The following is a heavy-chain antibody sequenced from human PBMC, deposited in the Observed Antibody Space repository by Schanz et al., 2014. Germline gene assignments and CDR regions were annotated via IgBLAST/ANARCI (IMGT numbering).Heavy chain of an antibody. J-gene: IGHJ4*02. V-gene: IGHV7-4-1*02. Sequence: QVQLMQSGSELTRPGASVKVSCKASGYNFTTYTMNWVRQAPGQGLEWMGWINTNTGNLTYAQGFTGRFVFSLDTSVSTAYLQISFLKADDTAVFFCARGEANWGQYWGQGTLVTVSS. CDR3: ARGEANWGQY. CDR1: GYNFTTYT. CDR2: INTNTGNL. D-gene: IGHD7-27*01.